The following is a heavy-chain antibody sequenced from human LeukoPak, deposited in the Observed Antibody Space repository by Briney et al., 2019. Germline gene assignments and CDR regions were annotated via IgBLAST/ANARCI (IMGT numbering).Heavy chain of an antibody. D-gene: IGHD6-6*01. Sequence: GGSLRLXCAASGFTFSSYSMNWVRQAPGKGLEWVSSISSSSSYIYYADSVKGRFTISRDNAKNSLYLQMNSLRAEDTAVYYCARDGSSVPYNWFDPWGQGTLVTVSS. CDR2: ISSSSSYI. CDR1: GFTFSSYS. CDR3: ARDGSSVPYNWFDP. V-gene: IGHV3-21*01. J-gene: IGHJ5*02.